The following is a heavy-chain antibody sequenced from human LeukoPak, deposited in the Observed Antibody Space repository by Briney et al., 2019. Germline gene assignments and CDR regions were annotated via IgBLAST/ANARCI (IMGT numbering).Heavy chain of an antibody. V-gene: IGHV4-61*02. Sequence: SQTLSLTCTVSGGSISSGSYYWSWIRQPAGKGLEWIGRIYTSGSTNYNPSLKSRVTMSVDTSKNQFSLKLSSVTAADTAVYYCARDSVPAATNWFDPWGQGTLVTVSS. CDR2: IYTSGST. J-gene: IGHJ5*02. CDR3: ARDSVPAATNWFDP. CDR1: GGSISSGSYY. D-gene: IGHD2-2*01.